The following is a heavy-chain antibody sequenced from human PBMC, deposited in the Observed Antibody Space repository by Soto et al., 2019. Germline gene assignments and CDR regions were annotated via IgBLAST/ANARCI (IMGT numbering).Heavy chain of an antibody. Sequence: VGSLRLSCVASGIEFSNYAMSWVRQAPGKGLEWVSISSASGRSRYHADSVKGRFTISRDNSKNTLYLHMTNLRAEDTAVYYCAKDGNWLDVYFDVWGQGTPVTVSS. CDR2: SSASGRSR. CDR1: GIEFSNYA. CDR3: AKDGNWLDVYFDV. V-gene: IGHV3-23*01. D-gene: IGHD6-19*01. J-gene: IGHJ4*02.